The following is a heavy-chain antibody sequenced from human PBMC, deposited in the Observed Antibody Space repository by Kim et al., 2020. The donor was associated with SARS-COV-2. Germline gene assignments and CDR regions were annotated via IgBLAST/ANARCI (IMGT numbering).Heavy chain of an antibody. CDR2: ISAYNGNT. D-gene: IGHD3-10*01. CDR1: GYTFTSYG. Sequence: ASVKVSCKASGYTFTSYGISWVRQAPGQGLEWMGWISAYNGNTNYAQKLQGRVTMTTDTSTSTAYMELRSLRSDDTAVYYCARDLEGSYYDASWFDPWGQGTLVTVSS. V-gene: IGHV1-18*01. CDR3: ARDLEGSYYDASWFDP. J-gene: IGHJ5*02.